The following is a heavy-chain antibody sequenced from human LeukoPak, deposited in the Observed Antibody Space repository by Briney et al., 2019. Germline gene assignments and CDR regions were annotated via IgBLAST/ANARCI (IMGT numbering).Heavy chain of an antibody. Sequence: GGSLRLSCAASGFTFSSYWMHWVRQAPGKGLVWVSRINTDGSSTSYADSVKGRFTISRDNAKNTLYLQMNSLRAEDTAVYYCAIDGDYGGWFDPWGQGTLVTVSS. CDR2: INTDGSST. CDR3: AIDGDYGGWFDP. J-gene: IGHJ5*02. CDR1: GFTFSSYW. D-gene: IGHD4-17*01. V-gene: IGHV3-74*01.